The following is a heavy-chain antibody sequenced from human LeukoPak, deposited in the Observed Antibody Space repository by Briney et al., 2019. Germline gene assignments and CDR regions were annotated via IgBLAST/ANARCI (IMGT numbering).Heavy chain of an antibody. CDR1: GFTFSDYY. D-gene: IGHD6-13*01. CDR2: ISSSGSTI. V-gene: IGHV3-11*01. J-gene: IGHJ4*02. CDR3: ASRLNSSWYEYYFDY. Sequence: GGSLRLSCAASGFTFSDYYMSWIRQAPGKGLEWVSYISSSGSTIYHADSVKGRFTISRDNAKNSLYLQMNSLRAEDTAVYYCASRLNSSWYEYYFDYWGQGTLVTVSS.